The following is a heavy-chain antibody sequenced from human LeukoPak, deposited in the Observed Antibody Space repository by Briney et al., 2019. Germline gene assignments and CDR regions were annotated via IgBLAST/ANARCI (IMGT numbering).Heavy chain of an antibody. V-gene: IGHV4-59*01. CDR2: IYYSGST. D-gene: IGHD6-6*01. CDR1: GGSISSYY. J-gene: IGHJ3*02. Sequence: SETLSLTCTVSGGSISSYYWSWIRQPPGKGLEWTGYIYYSGSTNCNPSLKSRVTISVDTSKNQLSLKLSSVTAADTAVYYCAREEQGIAARPSSPAFDIWGQGTMVTVSS. CDR3: AREEQGIAARPSSPAFDI.